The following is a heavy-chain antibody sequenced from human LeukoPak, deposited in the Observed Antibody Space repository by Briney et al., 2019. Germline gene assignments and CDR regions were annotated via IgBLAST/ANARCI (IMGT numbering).Heavy chain of an antibody. CDR3: ARDGTPMAATGWVYFDQ. CDR2: IISDNTV. Sequence: GGSLRLSCAASGFTFSAYEMNWVRQAPGKGLEWLAYIISDNTVHYADSVKGRFTISRDNTKNSLYLQMNSLRAEDTATYYCARDGTPMAATGWVYFDQWGQGTLVTVSS. D-gene: IGHD6-13*01. CDR1: GFTFSAYE. V-gene: IGHV3-48*03. J-gene: IGHJ4*02.